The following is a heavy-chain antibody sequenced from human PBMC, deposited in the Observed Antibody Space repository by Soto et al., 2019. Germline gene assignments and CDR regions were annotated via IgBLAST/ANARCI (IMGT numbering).Heavy chain of an antibody. CDR3: AREGGGSGFGQYNWFDP. CDR2: IWYDGSNK. Sequence: GGSLRLSCAASGFTFSSYGMHWVRQAPGKGLEWVAVIWYDGSNKYYADSVKGRFTISRDNSKNTLYLQMNSLRAEDTAVYYCAREGGGSGFGQYNWFDPWGQGTLVTVSS. V-gene: IGHV3-33*01. D-gene: IGHD2-15*01. CDR1: GFTFSSYG. J-gene: IGHJ5*02.